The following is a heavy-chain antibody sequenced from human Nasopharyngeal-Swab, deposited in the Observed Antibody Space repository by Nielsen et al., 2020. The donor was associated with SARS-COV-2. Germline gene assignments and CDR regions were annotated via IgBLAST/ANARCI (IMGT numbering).Heavy chain of an antibody. CDR3: ASLGSYYYDSSGYPDY. CDR1: GFTFSSYG. Sequence: GESLKISCAASGFTFSSYGMHWVRQAPGKGLEWVAVIWYDGSNKYYADSVKGRFTISRDNAKNSLYLQMNSLRAEDTAVYYCASLGSYYYDSSGYPDYWGQGTLVTVSS. D-gene: IGHD3-22*01. CDR2: IWYDGSNK. J-gene: IGHJ4*02. V-gene: IGHV3-33*03.